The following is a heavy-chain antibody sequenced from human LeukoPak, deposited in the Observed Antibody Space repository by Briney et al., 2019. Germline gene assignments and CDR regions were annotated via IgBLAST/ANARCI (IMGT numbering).Heavy chain of an antibody. CDR1: GGSISSYY. J-gene: IGHJ5*02. CDR3: ARLRPRMITFGEVIGWFDP. V-gene: IGHV4-59*12. Sequence: PSETLSLTCTVSGGSISSYYWSWIRQPPGKGLEWIGYIYYSGSTNYNPSLKSRVTISVDTSKNQFSLKLSSVTAADTAVYYCARLRPRMITFGEVIGWFDPWGQGTLVTVSS. CDR2: IYYSGST. D-gene: IGHD3-16*01.